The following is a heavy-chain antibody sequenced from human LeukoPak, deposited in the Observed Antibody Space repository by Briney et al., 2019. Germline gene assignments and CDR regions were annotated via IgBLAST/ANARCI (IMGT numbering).Heavy chain of an antibody. CDR1: GGSFSGYY. V-gene: IGHV4-34*01. Sequence: SETLSLTCAVYGGSFSGYYWSWIRQPPGKGLEWIGEINHSGSTNYNPSLKSRVTISVDTSKNQFSLKLSSVTAADTAVYYCASNQLPYRFDYWGQGTLVTVSS. D-gene: IGHD2-2*02. J-gene: IGHJ4*02. CDR2: INHSGST. CDR3: ASNQLPYRFDY.